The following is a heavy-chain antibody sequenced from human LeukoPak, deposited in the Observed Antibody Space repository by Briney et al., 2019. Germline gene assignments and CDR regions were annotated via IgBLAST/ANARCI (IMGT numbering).Heavy chain of an antibody. CDR2: IGSDSSTI. J-gene: IGHJ4*02. CDR1: GFTFVTYS. V-gene: IGHV3-48*02. D-gene: IGHD4-17*01. CDR3: ARGYGDYVAY. Sequence: GGFLRLSCAASGFTFVTYSMNWVRQAPGKGLEWVSYIGSDSSTIYYADSVKGRFTISRDNAKNSLYLQMNSLRDEDTAVYYCARGYGDYVAYWGQGTLVTVSS.